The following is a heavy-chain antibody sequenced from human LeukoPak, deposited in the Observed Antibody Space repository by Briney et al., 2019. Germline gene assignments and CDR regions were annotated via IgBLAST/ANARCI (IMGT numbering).Heavy chain of an antibody. Sequence: SETLSLTCTVSGGSISSYYWSWIRQPPGKGLEWIGYIYTSGSTNYNPSLKSRVTISVDTSKNQFSLKLSSVTAADTAVYYCARGRDYHYYHMDVWGKGTTVTVSS. CDR1: GGSISSYY. CDR3: ARGRDYHYYHMDV. CDR2: IYTSGST. J-gene: IGHJ6*03. V-gene: IGHV4-4*09. D-gene: IGHD3-10*01.